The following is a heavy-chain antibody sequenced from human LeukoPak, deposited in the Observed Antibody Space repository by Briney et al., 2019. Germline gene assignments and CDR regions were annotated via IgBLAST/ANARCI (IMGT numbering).Heavy chain of an antibody. CDR1: GFTFRDYW. CDR2: IKHDGSEK. CDR3: ARGASFVFD. Sequence: GGSLRLSCAASGFTFRDYWMSWVRQAPGKGLEWVANIKHDGSEKYYVASVKGRFTISKDIPKNSLYLQMNSLRTEDTAVYYCARGASFVFDWGQGTLVTVSS. D-gene: IGHD3-3*01. J-gene: IGHJ4*02. V-gene: IGHV3-7*01.